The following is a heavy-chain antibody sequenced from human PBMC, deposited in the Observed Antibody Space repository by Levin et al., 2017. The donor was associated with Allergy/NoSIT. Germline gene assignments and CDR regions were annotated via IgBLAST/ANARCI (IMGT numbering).Heavy chain of an antibody. D-gene: IGHD5-12*01. CDR2: IWYDGNDK. CDR1: GFTFRNYG. V-gene: IGHV3-33*01. Sequence: GESLKISCAASGFTFRNYGMHWVRQAPGKGLEWVAVIWYDGNDKYYADSVKGRFIISRDNSKTTLYLQMNSLRAEDTAMYYCAREARDVYSGYAPFDYWGQGTLVTVSS. CDR3: AREARDVYSGYAPFDY. J-gene: IGHJ4*02.